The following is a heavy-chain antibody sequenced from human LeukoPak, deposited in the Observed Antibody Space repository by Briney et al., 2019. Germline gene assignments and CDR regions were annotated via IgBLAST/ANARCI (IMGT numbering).Heavy chain of an antibody. D-gene: IGHD1-26*01. J-gene: IGHJ2*01. CDR2: IIPIFGTA. V-gene: IGHV1-69*05. CDR1: GGTFSSYA. Sequence: SVKVSGKASGGTFSSYAISWVRQAPGQGLEWMGGIIPIFGTANYAQKFQGRVTITTDESTSTAYMELSSLRSEDTAVYYCAAPLIIVGATRGGWYFDLWGRGTLVTVSS. CDR3: AAPLIIVGATRGGWYFDL.